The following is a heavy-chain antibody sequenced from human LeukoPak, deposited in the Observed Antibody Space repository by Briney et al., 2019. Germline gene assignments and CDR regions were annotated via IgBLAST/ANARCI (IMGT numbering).Heavy chain of an antibody. CDR3: AREGANIVVVTGAFDI. V-gene: IGHV1-69*13. J-gene: IGHJ3*02. D-gene: IGHD2-21*02. CDR1: GRTFSSYA. CDR2: ITPIFGTA. Sequence: SVKVSCKASGRTFSSYAISWVRQAPGQAREWMGGITPIFGTANYAQKFQGSVTITADESTSTAYMELSSLRSEDTAVYYCAREGANIVVVTGAFDIWGQGTMVTVSS.